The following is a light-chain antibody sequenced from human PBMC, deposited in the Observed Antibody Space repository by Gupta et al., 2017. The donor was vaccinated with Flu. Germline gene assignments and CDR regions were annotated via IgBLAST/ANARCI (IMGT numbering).Light chain of an antibody. Sequence: GHTARITGSGDALVKKYVYWYHQKSGQAPVLVMYKDSKRPSGIPERFSGSSSGTTATLTINGAQEEDDGDYYCNSTENSSDHGVFGGGTKVTVL. CDR3: NSTENSSDHGV. J-gene: IGLJ3*02. V-gene: IGLV3-10*01. CDR2: KDS. CDR1: ALVKKY.